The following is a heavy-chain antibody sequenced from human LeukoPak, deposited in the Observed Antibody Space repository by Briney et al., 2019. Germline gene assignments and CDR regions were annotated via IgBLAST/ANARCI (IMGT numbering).Heavy chain of an antibody. D-gene: IGHD2-2*01. J-gene: IGHJ6*02. CDR1: GLTFNSHS. V-gene: IGHV3-30-3*01. CDR2: ISYGGSNK. Sequence: QPGGSLRLSRVASGLTFNSHSMSWVRQAPGKGLEWVAVISYGGSNKYYADSVKGRFTISRDNSKNTLYLQMNSLRAEDTAVYYCARVQASELSRLLLNYYYYGMDVWGQGTTVTVSS. CDR3: ARVQASELSRLLLNYYYYGMDV.